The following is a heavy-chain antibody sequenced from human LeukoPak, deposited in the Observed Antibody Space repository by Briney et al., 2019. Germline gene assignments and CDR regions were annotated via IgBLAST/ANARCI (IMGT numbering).Heavy chain of an antibody. V-gene: IGHV3-7*01. CDR3: ARCRYSSGWYYFDY. CDR1: GFTFSSYW. CDR2: IKQDGSEK. Sequence: GGSLRLSCAASGFTFSSYWMSWVRQAPGKGLEWVANIKQDGSEKYYVDSVKGRFTISRDNAKNSLYLQMNSLRAEDAAVYYRARCRYSSGWYYFDYWGQGTLVTVSS. J-gene: IGHJ4*02. D-gene: IGHD6-19*01.